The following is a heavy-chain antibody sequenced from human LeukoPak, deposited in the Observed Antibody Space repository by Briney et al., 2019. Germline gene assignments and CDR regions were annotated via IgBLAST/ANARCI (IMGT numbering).Heavy chain of an antibody. J-gene: IGHJ5*02. D-gene: IGHD6-19*01. V-gene: IGHV4-4*07. CDR3: ARGKIAVAGWRNWFDP. CDR1: GGSISTYY. CDR2: IYISGTT. Sequence: SETLSLTCTVSGGSISTYYWSWIRQPAGKGLEWIGRIYISGTTNYNPSLRSRVTMSADASKNQFSLKLSSVTAADTAVYYCARGKIAVAGWRNWFDPWGQGTLVTVSS.